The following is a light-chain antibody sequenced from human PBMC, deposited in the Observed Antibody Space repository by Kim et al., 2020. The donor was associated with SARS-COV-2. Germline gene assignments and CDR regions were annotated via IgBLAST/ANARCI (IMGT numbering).Light chain of an antibody. V-gene: IGKV1-5*03. Sequence: GDRVTITCRASQRIDTWLAWYQQKPGKAPRLLIYKASNLESGVPSRFSGSASGTEFTLTISSLQPDDFATYYCQQYNSCPWTFDQGTKVDIK. CDR2: KAS. CDR3: QQYNSCPWT. CDR1: QRIDTW. J-gene: IGKJ1*01.